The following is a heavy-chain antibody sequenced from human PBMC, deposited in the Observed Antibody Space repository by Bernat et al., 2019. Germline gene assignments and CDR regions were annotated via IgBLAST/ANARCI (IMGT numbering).Heavy chain of an antibody. Sequence: EVQLVESGGGLVKPGGSLRLSCAASGFTFSNAWMSWVRQAPGKGLEWVGRIKSKTDGGTTDYAAPVKGRFTISRDDSKNTLHLQMISLKTEDTAVYYCTTDRDLWFGEFSGYYIDYWGQGTLVTVSS. CDR2: IKSKTDGGTT. CDR3: TTDRDLWFGEFSGYYIDY. CDR1: GFTFSNAW. V-gene: IGHV3-15*01. J-gene: IGHJ4*02. D-gene: IGHD3-10*01.